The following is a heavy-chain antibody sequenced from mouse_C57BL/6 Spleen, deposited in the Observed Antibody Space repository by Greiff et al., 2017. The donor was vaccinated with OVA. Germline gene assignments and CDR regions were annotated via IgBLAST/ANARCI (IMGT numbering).Heavy chain of an antibody. V-gene: IGHV10-1*01. D-gene: IGHD2-4*01. Sequence: EVKLMESGGGLVQPKGSLKLSCAASGFSFNTYAMNWVRQAPGKGLEWVARIRSKSNNYATYYADSVKDRFTISRDDSESMLYLQMNNLKTEDTAMYYCVTDYYDYDGGFAYWGQGTLVTVSA. CDR3: VTDYYDYDGGFAY. CDR2: IRSKSNNYAT. CDR1: GFSFNTYA. J-gene: IGHJ3*01.